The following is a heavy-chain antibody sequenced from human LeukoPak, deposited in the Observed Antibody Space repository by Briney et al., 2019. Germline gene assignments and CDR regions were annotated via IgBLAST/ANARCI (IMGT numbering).Heavy chain of an antibody. V-gene: IGHV3-23*01. J-gene: IGHJ4*02. CDR3: AKDWGKKAVAGDY. CDR2: SGSGGST. D-gene: IGHD6-19*01. CDR1: GGPFSGYF. Sequence: PSETLSLTCAVSGGPFSGYFWSWVRQAPGKGLEWVSASGSGGSTYYADSVKGRFTISRDNSKNTLYLQMNSLRAEDTTVYYCAKDWGKKAVAGDYWGQGTLVTVSS.